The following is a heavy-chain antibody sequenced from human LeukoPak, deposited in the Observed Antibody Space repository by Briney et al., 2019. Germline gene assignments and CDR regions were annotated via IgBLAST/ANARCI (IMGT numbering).Heavy chain of an antibody. CDR3: ARAAYYDSSGYYYYYYYMDV. V-gene: IGHV1-8*02. Sequence: ASVKVSCKASGYTFTSYYMHWVRQAPGQGLEWMGWMNPNSGNTGYAQKFQGRVTMTRNTSISTAYMELSSLRSEDTAVYYCARAAYYDSSGYYYYYYYMDVWGKGTTVTVSS. CDR1: GYTFTSYY. CDR2: MNPNSGNT. D-gene: IGHD3-22*01. J-gene: IGHJ6*03.